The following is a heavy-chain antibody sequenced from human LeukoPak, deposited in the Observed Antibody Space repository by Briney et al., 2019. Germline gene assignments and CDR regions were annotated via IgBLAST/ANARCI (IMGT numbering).Heavy chain of an antibody. CDR1: GFTFRDYY. Sequence: GGSLRLSCVASGFTFRDYYMSWVRQAPGKGLEWISVIHSSGSTFYADSVKGRFTISTDNSRNTLYLQVNSLRAEDTAVYYCAGGTHTSGWLDYWGQGTLVTVSS. J-gene: IGHJ4*02. V-gene: IGHV3-66*01. CDR2: IHSSGST. D-gene: IGHD6-19*01. CDR3: AGGTHTSGWLDY.